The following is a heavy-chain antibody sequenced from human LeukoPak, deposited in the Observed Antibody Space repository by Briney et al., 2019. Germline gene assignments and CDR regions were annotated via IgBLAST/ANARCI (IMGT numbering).Heavy chain of an antibody. V-gene: IGHV3-33*06. CDR2: IWYDGSNK. D-gene: IGHD6-19*01. CDR1: GFTFSSYG. CDR3: AKDRYSSGWYGSDY. J-gene: IGHJ4*02. Sequence: PGRSLRLSCAASGFTFSSYGMHWVRQAPGKGLEWVAVIWYDGSNKYYADSVKGRFTISRDNSKNTLYLQMNSLGAEDTAVYYCAKDRYSSGWYGSDYWGQGTLVTVSS.